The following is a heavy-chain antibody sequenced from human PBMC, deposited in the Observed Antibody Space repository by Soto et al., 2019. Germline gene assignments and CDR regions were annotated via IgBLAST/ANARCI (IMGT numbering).Heavy chain of an antibody. Sequence: ASVKVSCKASGYTFTGYYMHWVRQAPVQGLEWMGWINPNTGGTNYAQKFQGWVTMTRDTSISTAYMELSRLRSDDTDVYYCARDGGYCSGGSCYSDYYYYGMDVWGQGTTVTVSS. J-gene: IGHJ6*02. V-gene: IGHV1-2*04. CDR2: INPNTGGT. CDR3: ARDGGYCSGGSCYSDYYYYGMDV. CDR1: GYTFTGYY. D-gene: IGHD2-15*01.